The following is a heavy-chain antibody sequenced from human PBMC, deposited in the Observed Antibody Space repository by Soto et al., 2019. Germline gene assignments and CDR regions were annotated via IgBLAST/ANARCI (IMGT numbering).Heavy chain of an antibody. CDR2: LSGSGGST. J-gene: IGHJ6*02. D-gene: IGHD3-3*01. CDR1: GLTFSSYA. V-gene: IGHV3-23*01. CDR3: AIRYYYFWSGYPYYYYYGMDV. Sequence: GGSLRLSCAASGLTFSSYAMSRVRQAPGTGLEWVAALSGSGGSTYYADSVKGRFTISRDKSKNTLYLQMNSLRAESTAVYSCAIRYYYFWSGYPYYYYYGMDVWGQGTTVTVSS.